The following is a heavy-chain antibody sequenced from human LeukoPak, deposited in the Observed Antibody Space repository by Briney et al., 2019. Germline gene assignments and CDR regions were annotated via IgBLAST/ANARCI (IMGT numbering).Heavy chain of an antibody. V-gene: IGHV1-69*05. D-gene: IGHD4-23*01. Sequence: ASVKVSCKASGGTFSSYAISWVRQAPGQGLEWMGGIIPIFGTANYAQKFQGRVTITTDESTSTAYMELSSLRAEDTAVYYCARDLYYGGRGYFDYWGQGTLVTVSS. CDR2: IIPIFGTA. J-gene: IGHJ4*02. CDR1: GGTFSSYA. CDR3: ARDLYYGGRGYFDY.